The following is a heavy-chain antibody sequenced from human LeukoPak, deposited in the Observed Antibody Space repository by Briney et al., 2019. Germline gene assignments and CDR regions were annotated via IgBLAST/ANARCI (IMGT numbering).Heavy chain of an antibody. CDR2: ISRTSTYL. CDR3: AKDTRKGGYYSDY. CDR1: GFRFSTHD. D-gene: IGHD3-22*01. J-gene: IGHJ4*02. V-gene: IGHV3-21*01. Sequence: GGSLRLSCAASGFRFSTHDLNWVRQAPGKGLECVSYISRTSTYLYYADSVKGRFTISRDNDKNLLYLQMNNLRAEDTAVHFCAKDTRKGGYYSDYWGQGTVVTVSS.